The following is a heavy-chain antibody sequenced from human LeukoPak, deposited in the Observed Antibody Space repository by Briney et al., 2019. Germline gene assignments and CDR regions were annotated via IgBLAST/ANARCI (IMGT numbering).Heavy chain of an antibody. V-gene: IGHV3-9*01. D-gene: IGHD6-13*01. J-gene: IGHJ4*02. CDR1: GFTFDDYA. CDR3: AKEGYSSSWSYYFDY. CDR2: ISWNSGSI. Sequence: GRSLRLSCAASGFTFDDYAMHWVRQAPGKGLEWVSGISWNSGSIGYADSVKGRFTISRDNAKNSLYLQMNSLRAEDTALYYCAKEGYSSSWSYYFDYWGQGTLVTVSS.